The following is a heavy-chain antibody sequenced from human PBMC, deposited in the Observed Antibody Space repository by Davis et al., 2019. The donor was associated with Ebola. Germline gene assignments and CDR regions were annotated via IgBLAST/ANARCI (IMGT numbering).Heavy chain of an antibody. Sequence: PSETLSLTCTVSGGSISSHYWSWIRQPPGKGLEWIGYIYYSGSTNYNPSLKSRVTISVDTSKNQFSLKLSSVTAADTAVYYCARGGTYYYYYYMDVWGKGTTVTVSS. CDR1: GGSISSHY. CDR2: IYYSGST. V-gene: IGHV4-59*11. J-gene: IGHJ6*03. CDR3: ARGGTYYYYYYMDV.